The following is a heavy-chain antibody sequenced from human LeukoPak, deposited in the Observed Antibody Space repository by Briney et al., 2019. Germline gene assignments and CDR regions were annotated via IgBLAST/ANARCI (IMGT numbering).Heavy chain of an antibody. Sequence: SETLSLTCAVYGGSFSGYYWSWIRQPPGKGLEWIGEINHSGSTNYNPSLKSRVTISVDTSKNQFSLKLSSVTAADTAVYYRARGNGYYDSSGYYVIYYYYGMDVWGQGTTVTVSS. CDR1: GGSFSGYY. D-gene: IGHD3-22*01. CDR3: ARGNGYYDSSGYYVIYYYYGMDV. CDR2: INHSGST. V-gene: IGHV4-34*01. J-gene: IGHJ6*02.